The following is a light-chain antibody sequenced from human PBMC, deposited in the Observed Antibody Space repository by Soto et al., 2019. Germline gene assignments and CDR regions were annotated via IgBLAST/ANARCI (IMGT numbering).Light chain of an antibody. J-gene: IGKJ4*01. V-gene: IGKV3-20*01. CDR3: HQYGSS. CDR1: QSVSSSY. CDR2: GAS. Sequence: EIVLTQSPGTLSLSPGERATLSCRASQSVSSSYLAWYQQKPGQAPRLLIYGASSRATGIPDRFSGSGSGTDFTLTISRLEPEDFAVYYCHQYGSSFGGVTKVEIK.